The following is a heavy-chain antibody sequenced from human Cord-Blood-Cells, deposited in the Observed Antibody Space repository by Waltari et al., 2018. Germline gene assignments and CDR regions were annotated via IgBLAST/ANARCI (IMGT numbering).Heavy chain of an antibody. V-gene: IGHV4-59*11. CDR1: GGSISSHY. Sequence: QVQLQESGPGLVKPSETLSLTCTVSGGSISSHYWSWIRQPPGKGLEWIGYSYYSWRTNHNPSLRSRVTRSVDTSKNQFSLKLSSVTAADTAVYYCARTNNWNYVDYWGQGTLVTVSS. D-gene: IGHD1-20*01. CDR2: SYYSWRT. J-gene: IGHJ4*02. CDR3: ARTNNWNYVDY.